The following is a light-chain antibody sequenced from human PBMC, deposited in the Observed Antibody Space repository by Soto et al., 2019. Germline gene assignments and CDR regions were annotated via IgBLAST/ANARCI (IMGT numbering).Light chain of an antibody. CDR3: QHYNSYSGA. CDR2: KAS. Sequence: DIQMTKSPSTLSGSVAARVTITCRASRTISSRLAWYQQKPGKAPKLLIYKASTLKSGGPSRCSGSGSGTEFTLTISSLQPDDVATYYCQHYNSYSGAFGQGTKVDI. V-gene: IGKV1-5*03. J-gene: IGKJ1*01. CDR1: RTISSR.